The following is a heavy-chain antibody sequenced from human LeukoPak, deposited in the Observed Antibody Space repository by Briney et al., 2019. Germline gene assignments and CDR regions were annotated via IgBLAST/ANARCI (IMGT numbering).Heavy chain of an antibody. CDR3: AKAIVVVTATTRPSKYYFDY. Sequence: GGSLRLSCAASGFTFSSYAMSWVRQAPGKGLEWVSAISGSXXSTYYADSVKGRFTISRDNSKNTLYLQMNSLRAEDTAVYYCAKAIVVVTATTRPSKYYFDYWGQGTLVTVSS. CDR2: ISGSXXST. V-gene: IGHV3-23*01. J-gene: IGHJ4*02. D-gene: IGHD2-21*02. CDR1: GFTFSSYA.